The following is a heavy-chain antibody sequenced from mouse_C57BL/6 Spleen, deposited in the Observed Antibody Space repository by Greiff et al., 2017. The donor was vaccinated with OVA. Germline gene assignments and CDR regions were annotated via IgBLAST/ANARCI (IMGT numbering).Heavy chain of an antibody. Sequence: EVKLVESGGGLVQPGGSLKLSCAASGFTFSDYYMYWVRQTPEKRLEWVAYISNGGGSTYYPDTVKGRFTISRDNAKNTLYLQMSRLKSEDTAMYYCARGGYYGSSSFAYWGQGTLVTVSA. CDR2: ISNGGGST. D-gene: IGHD1-1*01. V-gene: IGHV5-12*01. CDR1: GFTFSDYY. J-gene: IGHJ3*01. CDR3: ARGGYYGSSSFAY.